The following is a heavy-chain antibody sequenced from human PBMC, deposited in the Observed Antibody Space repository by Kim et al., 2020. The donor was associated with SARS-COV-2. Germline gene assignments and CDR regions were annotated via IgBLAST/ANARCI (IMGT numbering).Heavy chain of an antibody. CDR1: GFTFSNAW. V-gene: IGHV3-15*01. J-gene: IGHJ4*02. CDR3: TTGGVGYSYPPDY. D-gene: IGHD5-18*01. CDR2: IKSKTDGGTT. Sequence: GGSLRLSCAASGFTFSNAWMSWVRQAPGKGLEWVGRIKSKTDGGTTDYAAPVKGRFTISRDDSKNTLYLQMNSLKTEDTAVYYCTTGGVGYSYPPDYWGQGTLVTVSS.